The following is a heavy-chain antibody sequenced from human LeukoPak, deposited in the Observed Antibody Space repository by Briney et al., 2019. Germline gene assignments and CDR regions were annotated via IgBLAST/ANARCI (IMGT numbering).Heavy chain of an antibody. CDR1: GYTFTSYY. V-gene: IGHV1-18*04. J-gene: IGHJ6*02. Sequence: ASVKVSCKASGYTFTSYYIHWVRQAPGQGLEWMGWISAYNGNTNYAQKLQGRVTMTTDTSTSTAYMELRSLRSDDTAVYYCARGDSSGWYSYYYYGMDVWGQGTTVTVSS. D-gene: IGHD6-19*01. CDR2: ISAYNGNT. CDR3: ARGDSSGWYSYYYYGMDV.